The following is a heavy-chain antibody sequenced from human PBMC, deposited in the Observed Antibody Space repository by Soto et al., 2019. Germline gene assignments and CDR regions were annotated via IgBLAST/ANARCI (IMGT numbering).Heavy chain of an antibody. J-gene: IGHJ3*02. V-gene: IGHV3-21*01. D-gene: IGHD3-3*01. CDR2: ISSTSAYI. CDR1: GFSFSDFS. CDR3: ARDGGPDAFDI. Sequence: GGSLRLSCAASGFSFSDFSINWVRQAPGKGLEWVSSISSTSAYIDYADSVKGRFSISRDNAKNSLYLQMNSLRAEDTAVYYCARDGGPDAFDIWGQGTMVTVSS.